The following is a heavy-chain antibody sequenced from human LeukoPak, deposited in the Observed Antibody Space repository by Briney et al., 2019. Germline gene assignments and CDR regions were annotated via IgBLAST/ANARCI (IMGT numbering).Heavy chain of an antibody. Sequence: SQTLSLTCTVSGGSISSGDYYWSWIRQPPGKGLEWIGHIYYSGSSYYNPSLKSRVTISVDTSKNQFSLKLSSVTAADTVVYFCARATVVVSPLDYWGQGTLVTVSS. V-gene: IGHV4-30-4*01. CDR3: ARATVVVSPLDY. J-gene: IGHJ4*02. CDR2: IYYSGSS. CDR1: GGSISSGDYY. D-gene: IGHD2-15*01.